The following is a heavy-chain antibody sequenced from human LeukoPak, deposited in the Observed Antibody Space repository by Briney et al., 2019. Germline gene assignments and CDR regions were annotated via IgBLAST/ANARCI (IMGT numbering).Heavy chain of an antibody. V-gene: IGHV3-9*01. CDR3: AKDNYYDSSGTGFDY. D-gene: IGHD3-22*01. Sequence: GGSLRLSCAASGFTFDDYAMHWVRQAPGKGLEWVSGISWSSGSIGYADSVKGRFTISRDNAKNSLYLQMNSLRAEDTALYYCAKDNYYDSSGTGFDYWGQGTLVTVSS. CDR2: ISWSSGSI. CDR1: GFTFDDYA. J-gene: IGHJ4*02.